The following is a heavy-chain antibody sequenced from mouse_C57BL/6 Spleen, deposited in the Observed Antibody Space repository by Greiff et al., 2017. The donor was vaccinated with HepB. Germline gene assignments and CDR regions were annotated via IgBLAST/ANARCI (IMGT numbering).Heavy chain of an antibody. D-gene: IGHD1-1*01. CDR2: IYPGDGDT. CDR1: GYAFSSYW. J-gene: IGHJ1*03. V-gene: IGHV1-80*01. Sequence: QVQLQQSGAELVKPGASVKISCKASGYAFSSYWMNWVKQRPGKGLEWIGQIYPGDGDTNYNGKFKGKATLTADKSSSTAYMQLSSLTSEDSAVYFCARCPNYYGSSYRYFDVWGTGTTVTVSS. CDR3: ARCPNYYGSSYRYFDV.